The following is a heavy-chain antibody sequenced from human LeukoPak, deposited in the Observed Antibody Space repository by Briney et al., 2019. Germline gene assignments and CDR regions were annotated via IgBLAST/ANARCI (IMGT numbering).Heavy chain of an antibody. Sequence: GGSLRLSCAASGFNFRSYAMIWVRQAPGKGLPWVSTISRSGGSTYYADSAKGRFTISGDNSKNTLYLQMNSLRAEDTAVYYCAKGYGSGSFRYYFDYWGQGTLVTVSS. D-gene: IGHD3-10*01. CDR2: ISRSGGST. V-gene: IGHV3-23*01. J-gene: IGHJ4*02. CDR1: GFNFRSYA. CDR3: AKGYGSGSFRYYFDY.